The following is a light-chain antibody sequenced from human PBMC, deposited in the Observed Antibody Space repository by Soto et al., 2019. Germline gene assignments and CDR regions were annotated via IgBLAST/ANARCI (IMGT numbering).Light chain of an antibody. Sequence: QLVLSQPPSASGTPGQRVTISCSGSSSNIGRDTVNWYQQLPGTALKVLIYNNDRRPSGVPDRFSGSKSGTSGSLAISELQSEDEAHYYCATWDDSLNGPVFGGGTKLTVL. CDR3: ATWDDSLNGPV. V-gene: IGLV1-44*01. J-gene: IGLJ2*01. CDR2: NND. CDR1: SSNIGRDT.